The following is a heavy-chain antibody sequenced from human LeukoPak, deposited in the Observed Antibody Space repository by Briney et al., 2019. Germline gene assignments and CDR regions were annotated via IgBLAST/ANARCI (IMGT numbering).Heavy chain of an antibody. CDR2: IYSGGST. D-gene: IGHD3-22*01. V-gene: IGHV3-53*01. CDR1: GFTVSSNY. CDR3: AKEMGPYYYDSSGYYPFDY. Sequence: GGSPRLSCAASGFTVSSNYMSWVRQAPGKGLEWVSVIYSGGSTYYADSVKGRFTISRDNSKNTLYLQMNSLRAEDTAVYYCAKEMGPYYYDSSGYYPFDYWGQGTLVTVSS. J-gene: IGHJ4*02.